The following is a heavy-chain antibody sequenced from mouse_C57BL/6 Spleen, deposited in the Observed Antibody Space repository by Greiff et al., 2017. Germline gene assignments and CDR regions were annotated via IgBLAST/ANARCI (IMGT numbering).Heavy chain of an antibody. J-gene: IGHJ2*01. D-gene: IGHD3-2*02. CDR3: ATETAQSTSFAY. Sequence: QVQLKQSGAELARPGASVKLSCKASGYTFTSYGMSWVKQRTGQGLEWIGEIYPRSGDTYYNEKFKGKATLTADKSSNTAYMELRSLTSEDSAVYYCATETAQSTSFAYWGQGTLLTVSS. V-gene: IGHV1-81*01. CDR2: IYPRSGDT. CDR1: GYTFTSYG.